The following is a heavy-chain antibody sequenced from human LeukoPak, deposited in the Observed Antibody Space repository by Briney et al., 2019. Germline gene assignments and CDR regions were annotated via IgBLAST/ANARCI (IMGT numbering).Heavy chain of an antibody. D-gene: IGHD2-2*01. CDR2: INHSGST. CDR3: ARSRIVVVPAAPYSSSSKFFDY. Sequence: SETLSLTCAVYGGAFSGYYWGWIRQPPGKGLEWIGEINHSGSTNYNPSLKSRVTISVDTSKNQFSLKLSSVTAADTAVYYCARSRIVVVPAAPYSSSSKFFDYWGQGTLVTVSS. V-gene: IGHV4-34*01. CDR1: GGAFSGYY. J-gene: IGHJ4*02.